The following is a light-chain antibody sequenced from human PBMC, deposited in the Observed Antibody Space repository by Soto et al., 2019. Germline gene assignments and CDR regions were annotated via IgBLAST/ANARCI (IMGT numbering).Light chain of an antibody. V-gene: IGKV3-20*01. CDR2: GAS. CDR3: KQYGSSPPLT. J-gene: IGKJ4*01. CDR1: QSVSSS. Sequence: EIVLTQSPGTLSLSPGERATLSCRARQSVSSSLSCYQHKPGQAPRLLIHGASSRATGIPDWFSGSGSGTDFTLTISRLEPEDFAVYYCKQYGSSPPLTFGGGTKVEIK.